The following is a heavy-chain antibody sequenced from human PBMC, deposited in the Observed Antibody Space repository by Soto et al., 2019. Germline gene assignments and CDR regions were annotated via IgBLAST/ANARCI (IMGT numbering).Heavy chain of an antibody. CDR2: IYFDGGNK. V-gene: IGHV3-33*01. J-gene: IGHJ4*02. Sequence: GGSLRLSCAASGFSFINSNMHWVRQAPGRGLDWVAGIYFDGGNKYYAESVKGRFTISRDNSKNTLYLQMNSLRAEDTAVYYCAGEMARIRPPFDHWGQGALVTVSS. CDR3: AGEMARIRPPFDH. CDR1: GFSFINSN. D-gene: IGHD5-12*01.